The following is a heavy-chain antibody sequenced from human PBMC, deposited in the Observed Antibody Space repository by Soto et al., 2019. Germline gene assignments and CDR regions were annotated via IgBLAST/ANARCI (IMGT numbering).Heavy chain of an antibody. CDR2: IDPSDSDT. V-gene: IGHV5-10-1*01. CDR1: GYSFTTYW. Sequence: GESLKISCKGSGYSFTTYWITWVRQMPGKGLEWMGRIDPSDSDTNYSPSFQGHVTMSADKSISTAYLQWSSLKASDTAIYYCERHSYDSSGYYYGDYWGQGTLVTVSS. CDR3: ERHSYDSSGYYYGDY. J-gene: IGHJ4*02. D-gene: IGHD3-22*01.